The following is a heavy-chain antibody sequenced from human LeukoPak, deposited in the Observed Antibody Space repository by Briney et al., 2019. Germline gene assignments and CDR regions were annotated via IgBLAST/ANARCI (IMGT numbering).Heavy chain of an antibody. Sequence: SETLSLTCTVSRGSISRGGYQWHWIRQRPGEGLEWIGFIYSTGVTDYNPSLKSRFSLSVDTSDNQFSLRVTSVTVADTAVYFCATSSNYYYLDHWGQGMLVTVSP. CDR1: RGSISRGGYQ. D-gene: IGHD4-11*01. J-gene: IGHJ4*02. CDR2: IYSTGVT. CDR3: ATSSNYYYLDH. V-gene: IGHV4-31*03.